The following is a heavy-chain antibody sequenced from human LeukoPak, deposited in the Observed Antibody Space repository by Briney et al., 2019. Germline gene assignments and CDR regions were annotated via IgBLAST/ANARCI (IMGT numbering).Heavy chain of an antibody. CDR1: GFTFTDHY. J-gene: IGHJ6*03. V-gene: IGHV3-72*01. D-gene: IGHD2-8*01. Sequence: GGSLRLSCAASGFTFTDHYMDWVRQAPGKGLEWVGHIRNKANSYITEYAASVKGRFTISRDDSKNSLYLQMNSLKTEDTAVYYCARGYCASGVCSPYYYYMDVWGKGTTVTVSS. CDR2: IRNKANSYIT. CDR3: ARGYCASGVCSPYYYYMDV.